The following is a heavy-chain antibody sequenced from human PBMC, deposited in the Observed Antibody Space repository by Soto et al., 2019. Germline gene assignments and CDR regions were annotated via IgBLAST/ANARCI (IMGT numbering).Heavy chain of an antibody. CDR3: ASRPVSLYYFDY. V-gene: IGHV4-39*01. D-gene: IGHD6-6*01. CDR2: IYYSGST. J-gene: IGHJ4*02. CDR1: GGSISSSSYY. Sequence: QLQLQESGPGLVKPSETLSLTCTVSGGSISSSSYYWGWIRQPPGKGLEWIGSIYYSGSTYYNPSLKSRVTISVDTSKNQFSLKLSSVTAADTAVYYCASRPVSLYYFDYWGQGTLVTVSS.